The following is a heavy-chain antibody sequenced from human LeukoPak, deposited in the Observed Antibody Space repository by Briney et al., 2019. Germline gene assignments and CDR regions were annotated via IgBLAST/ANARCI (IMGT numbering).Heavy chain of an antibody. CDR2: IYSRGST. J-gene: IGHJ5*02. V-gene: IGHV4-59*08. CDR1: GGSMNRYY. Sequence: PSETLSLTCTVSGGSMNRYYWSWIRQSPGKGLEWIGYIYSRGSTNYPPSLMSRATISVDTSKNQFSPRLTSVTAADTAVYYCARHPAADGLNWFDPWGQGTLVTVSS. CDR3: ARHPAADGLNWFDP. D-gene: IGHD6-13*01.